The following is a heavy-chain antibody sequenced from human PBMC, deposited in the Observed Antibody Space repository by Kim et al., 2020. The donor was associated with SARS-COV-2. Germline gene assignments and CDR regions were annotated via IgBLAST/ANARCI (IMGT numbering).Heavy chain of an antibody. CDR3: AKGAAAGPWYFDL. J-gene: IGHJ2*01. Sequence: TDSGKGRFTISRDNSKNALYLQMNSLRAGDTAVYYCAKGAAAGPWYFDLWGRGTLVTVSS. D-gene: IGHD6-13*01. V-gene: IGHV3-23*01.